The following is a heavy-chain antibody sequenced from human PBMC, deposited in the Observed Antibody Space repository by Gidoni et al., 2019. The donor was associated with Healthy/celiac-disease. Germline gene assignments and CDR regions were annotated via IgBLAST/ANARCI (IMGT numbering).Heavy chain of an antibody. CDR2: ISGSGGST. D-gene: IGHD5-12*01. J-gene: IGHJ4*02. Sequence: EVRLWNPGGGWFQLGGSRGLSCAASEFTLAAKPIGWVRQAPGRGLEWVSAISGSGGSTYYADSVKGRFTISRDNSKNTLYLQMNSLRAEDTAVYYCAKDEWGSGYDSVEDLVFDYWGQGTLVTVSS. CDR1: EFTLAAKP. V-gene: IGHV3-23*01. CDR3: AKDEWGSGYDSVEDLVFDY.